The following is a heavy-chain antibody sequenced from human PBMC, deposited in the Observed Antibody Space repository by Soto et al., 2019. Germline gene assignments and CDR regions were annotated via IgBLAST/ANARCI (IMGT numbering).Heavy chain of an antibody. V-gene: IGHV3-23*01. J-gene: IGHJ5*01. CDR3: AKGPDGSGYHNWFDS. CDR2: ISRTGDSA. Sequence: EVHLLESGGALVQPGGSLTLSCAASGFSFSDYAMSWVRQAPGKGLEWVSSISRTGDSAYYADSVKGRFAISRDRSKNRLSLQMNSLRVEDTAVYYCAKGPDGSGYHNWFDSWGQGTLITVSS. D-gene: IGHD3-22*01. CDR1: GFSFSDYA.